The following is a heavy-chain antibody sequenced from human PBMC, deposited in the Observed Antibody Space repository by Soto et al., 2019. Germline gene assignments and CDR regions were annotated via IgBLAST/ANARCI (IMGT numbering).Heavy chain of an antibody. CDR2: ITYDGSNK. J-gene: IGHJ3*02. CDR3: AKDWRESLPGDAFDI. CDR1: GFTFSTYG. Sequence: QVQLVESGGGVVQPGRSLRLSCAASGFTFSTYGMHWVRQAPGKGLEWVGVITYDGSNKFYADSVKGRFTISRENSKNTLYLQMNSLGVEDAAVYHCAKDWRESLPGDAFDIWGQGTMVTVSS. V-gene: IGHV3-30*18. D-gene: IGHD3-10*01.